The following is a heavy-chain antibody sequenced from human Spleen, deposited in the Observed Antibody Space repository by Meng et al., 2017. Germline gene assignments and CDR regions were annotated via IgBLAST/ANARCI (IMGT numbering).Heavy chain of an antibody. D-gene: IGHD4-11*01. Sequence: QGQLQELGPGLVKPSETLSLTCVVSGGSFSDYYWSWIRQPPGKGLEWIGEINHSGSTNYNPSLESRATISVDTSQNNLSLKLSSVTAADSAVYYCARGPTTMAHDFDYWGQGTLVTVSS. CDR3: ARGPTTMAHDFDY. CDR1: GGSFSDYY. V-gene: IGHV4-34*01. CDR2: INHSGST. J-gene: IGHJ4*02.